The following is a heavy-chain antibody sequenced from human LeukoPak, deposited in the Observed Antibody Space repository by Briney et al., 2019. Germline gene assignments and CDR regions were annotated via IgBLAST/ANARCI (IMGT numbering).Heavy chain of an antibody. J-gene: IGHJ3*02. D-gene: IGHD2-8*02. CDR1: GFTFSSYA. CDR2: ISYDGSNK. V-gene: IGHV3-30-3*01. Sequence: PGRSLRLSCAASGFTFSSYAMHWVRQAPGKGLEWVAVISYDGSNKYYADSVKGRFTISRDNSKNTLYLQMNSLRAEDTAVYYCAKGSTVSAFDIWGQGTMVTVSS. CDR3: AKGSTVSAFDI.